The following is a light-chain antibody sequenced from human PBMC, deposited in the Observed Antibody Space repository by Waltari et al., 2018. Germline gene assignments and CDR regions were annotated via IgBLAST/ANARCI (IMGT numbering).Light chain of an antibody. Sequence: QSVLTPPPSASETPGQRVTISCSGSSSNIGSNAVNWYQQFPGTAPNLFIYNNIPRPPGVPDRFSGSKSCTSASLAISGLQSEDEADYYCASWDDSLNGLVFGGGTKLTVL. CDR3: ASWDDSLNGLV. J-gene: IGLJ2*01. V-gene: IGLV1-44*01. CDR2: NNI. CDR1: SSNIGSNA.